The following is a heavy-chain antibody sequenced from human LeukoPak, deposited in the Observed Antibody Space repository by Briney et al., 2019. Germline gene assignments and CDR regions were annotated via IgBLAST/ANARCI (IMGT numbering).Heavy chain of an antibody. CDR2: ISAYNGNT. D-gene: IGHD2-2*01. CDR3: ARDRIVPAGIVQGQGWFDP. Sequence: ASVKVSCKASGYTFTSYGISWVRQAPGQGLEWMGWISAYNGNTNYAQKLQGRVTMTTDTSTSTAYMELRSLRSEDTAVYYCARDRIVPAGIVQGQGWFDPWGQGTLVTVSS. V-gene: IGHV1-18*01. CDR1: GYTFTSYG. J-gene: IGHJ5*02.